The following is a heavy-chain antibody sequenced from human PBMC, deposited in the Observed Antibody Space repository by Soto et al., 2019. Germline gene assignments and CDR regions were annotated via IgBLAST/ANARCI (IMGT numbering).Heavy chain of an antibody. V-gene: IGHV3-33*01. Sequence: PGGSLRLSCAASGFTFSSYGMHWVRQAPGKELEWVAVIWYDGSNKYYADSVKGRFTIPRDNSKNTLYLQMNSLRAEDTAVYYCARKPLRYFDWFLDYWGQGTLVTVSS. D-gene: IGHD3-9*01. CDR3: ARKPLRYFDWFLDY. J-gene: IGHJ4*02. CDR2: IWYDGSNK. CDR1: GFTFSSYG.